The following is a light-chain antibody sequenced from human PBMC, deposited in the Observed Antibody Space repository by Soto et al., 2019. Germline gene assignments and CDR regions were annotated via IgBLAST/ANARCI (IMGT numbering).Light chain of an antibody. CDR2: GAS. CDR1: QSVSSNY. Sequence: EIVLTQSPGTLSLSPGERATLSCRASQSVSSNYLAWYQQKPGQAPRPLIYGASSRATGIPDRLSGSGAGTDFTLTISRLESEDFAVYYCQQYGSSPRTFGQGT. J-gene: IGKJ1*01. V-gene: IGKV3-20*01. CDR3: QQYGSSPRT.